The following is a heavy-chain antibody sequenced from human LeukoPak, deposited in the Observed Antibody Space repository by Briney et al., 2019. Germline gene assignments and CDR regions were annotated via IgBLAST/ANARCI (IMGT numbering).Heavy chain of an antibody. CDR2: INPNSGGT. V-gene: IGHV1-2*02. J-gene: IGHJ4*02. CDR3: ARAANSFLEWSNVDY. CDR1: GYTFTGYY. Sequence: ASVKVSCKASGYTFTGYYLHWVRQAPGQGLEWMGWINPNSGGTNYAQKFQGRVTMTRDTSISTAYMELSRLRSDDTAVYYCARAANSFLEWSNVDYWGQGTLVTVSS. D-gene: IGHD3-3*01.